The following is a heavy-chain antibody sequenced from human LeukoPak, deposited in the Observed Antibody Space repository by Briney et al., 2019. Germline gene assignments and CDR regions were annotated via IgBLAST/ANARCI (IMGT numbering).Heavy chain of an antibody. CDR1: GFAPSTYS. J-gene: IGHJ4*02. V-gene: IGHV3-74*01. CDR3: ARDFGHAPDY. Sequence: PGGSLRLSCAASGFAPSTYSMHWVRHVPGEGLVWVSHIKSEREGSRTTYADSVKGRFTISRDKAQNMLYLQMNSLRAEDTAVYFWARDFGHAPDYWGQGTLVTVSS. CDR2: IKSEREGSRT. D-gene: IGHD3-3*01.